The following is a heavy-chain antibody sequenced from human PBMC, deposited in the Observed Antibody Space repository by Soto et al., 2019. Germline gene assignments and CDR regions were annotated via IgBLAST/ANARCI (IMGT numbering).Heavy chain of an antibody. CDR2: ISHTVTT. D-gene: IGHD2-2*01. CDR3: ARVISSRDDYFDY. V-gene: IGHV4-4*02. Sequence: QVQLQESGPGLVKPSETLSLTCAVSGASSSGSQWWSWVRLPPGKGLEWIGGISHTVTTNYNPSPKNRVTMSVDKPKNQFSLNLTSVTAADTAVYYCARVISSRDDYFDYWGQGTVVTVSP. J-gene: IGHJ4*02. CDR1: GASSSGSQW.